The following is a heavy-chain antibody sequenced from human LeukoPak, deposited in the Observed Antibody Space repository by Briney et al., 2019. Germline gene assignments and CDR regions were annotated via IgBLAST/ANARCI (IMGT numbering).Heavy chain of an antibody. V-gene: IGHV3-23*01. CDR3: ARDYADYVGYFFFDY. CDR2: ISGGGETT. D-gene: IGHD4-17*01. Sequence: PGGSLRLSCAASGFTFNNYAMNWVRQAPGKGLEWVSSISGGGETTYYAGSAKGRFTISGDNSQNTLYLQMNSLRAEDTAVYYCARDYADYVGYFFFDYWGQGTLVTVSS. J-gene: IGHJ4*02. CDR1: GFTFNNYA.